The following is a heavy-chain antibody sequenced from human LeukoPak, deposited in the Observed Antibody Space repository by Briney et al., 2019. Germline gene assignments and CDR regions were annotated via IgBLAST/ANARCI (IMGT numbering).Heavy chain of an antibody. Sequence: ASVKVSCKASGYTFTSYGISWVRQAPGQGLEWMGWISAYNGNTNYAQKLQGRVTMTTDTSTSTAYMELRSLGSDDTAVYYCARDAVSEYGSGSYPSYYYYYYMDVWGKGTTVTVSS. CDR3: ARDAVSEYGSGSYPSYYYYYYMDV. J-gene: IGHJ6*03. D-gene: IGHD3-10*01. CDR2: ISAYNGNT. CDR1: GYTFTSYG. V-gene: IGHV1-18*01.